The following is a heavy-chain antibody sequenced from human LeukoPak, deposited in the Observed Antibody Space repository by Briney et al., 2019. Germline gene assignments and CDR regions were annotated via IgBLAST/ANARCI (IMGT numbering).Heavy chain of an antibody. CDR1: GFTFSSYE. J-gene: IGHJ4*02. V-gene: IGHV3-48*03. D-gene: IGHD3-22*01. CDR3: ARVHTHYYDSSGYFDY. CDR2: ISSSGSTI. Sequence: GGSLRLSCAASGFTFSSYEMNWVRQAPGKGLEWVSYISSSGSTIYYADSVKGRFTISRDNAKNSLYLQMNSLRAEDTAVYYCARVHTHYYDSSGYFDYWGQGTLVTVSS.